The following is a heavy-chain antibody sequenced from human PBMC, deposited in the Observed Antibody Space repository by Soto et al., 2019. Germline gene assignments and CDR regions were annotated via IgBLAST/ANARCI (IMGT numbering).Heavy chain of an antibody. V-gene: IGHV5-51*01. J-gene: IGHJ3*02. CDR2: IYPDDSRT. CDR1: GYRFTNYW. CDR3: TRDLDYGGNSEDFDI. Sequence: GESLKISCKGSGYRFTNYWIGWVRQMPGEGLKWMGIIYPDDSRTTYSPSFQGQVTISADKSINTAYLQWSSLKASDTAMYYCTRDLDYGGNSEDFDIWGQGTRVTVSS. D-gene: IGHD4-17*01.